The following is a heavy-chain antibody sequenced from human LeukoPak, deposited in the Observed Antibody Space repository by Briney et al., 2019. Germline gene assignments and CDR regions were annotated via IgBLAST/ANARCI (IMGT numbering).Heavy chain of an antibody. Sequence: GGSLIFSCAASGFAVSSNYMSWVREAPGKGLEWASVIYSGGSTYYADSVKGRFTVSRDNSKNTLYLQMNSLRAEDTAVYYCARDPYDSSGYLSYWGQGTLVTVSS. CDR3: ARDPYDSSGYLSY. CDR1: GFAVSSNY. J-gene: IGHJ4*02. CDR2: IYSGGST. D-gene: IGHD3-22*01. V-gene: IGHV3-53*01.